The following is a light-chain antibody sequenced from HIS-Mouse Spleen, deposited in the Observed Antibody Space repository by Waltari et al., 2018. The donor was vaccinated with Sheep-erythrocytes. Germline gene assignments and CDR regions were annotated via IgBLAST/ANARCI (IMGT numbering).Light chain of an antibody. CDR1: QSISSW. V-gene: IGKV1-5*03. CDR3: QQYNSDPLT. CDR2: KAS. Sequence: DIQMTQSPSTLSASVGDRVTITCRASQSISSWLAWYQQKPGKAPKLLIYKASSLGSGVPSRFSGSGSGTEFTLTISSMQPDDFATYYCQQYNSDPLTFGGGTKVEIK. J-gene: IGKJ4*01.